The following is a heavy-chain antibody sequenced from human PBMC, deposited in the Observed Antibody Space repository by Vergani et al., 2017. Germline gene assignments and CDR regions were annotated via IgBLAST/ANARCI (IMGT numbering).Heavy chain of an antibody. D-gene: IGHD1-26*01. CDR3: ARDSVLVGAGGNVDI. V-gene: IGHV3-48*03. J-gene: IGHJ3*02. CDR1: GFTFSSYE. Sequence: EVQLVESGGGLVQPGGSLRLSCAASGFTFSSYEMNWVRQAPGKGLEWVSYISSSGSTIYYADSVKGRFTISRDNAKNSLYLQMNSLRAEDTAVYYCARDSVLVGAGGNVDIWGQGTMVTVSS. CDR2: ISSSGSTI.